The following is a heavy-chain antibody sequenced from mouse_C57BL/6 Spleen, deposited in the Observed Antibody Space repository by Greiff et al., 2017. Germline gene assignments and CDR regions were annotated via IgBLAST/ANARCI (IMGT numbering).Heavy chain of an antibody. CDR2: INPSTGGT. CDR1: GYSFTGYY. Sequence: VQLQQSGPELVKPGASVKISCKASGYSFTGYYMNWVKQSPEKSLEWIGEINPSTGGTTYNQKFKAKATLTVDKSSSPAYMQLKSLTSEDSAVYYCATRVITTVVEKAWFAYWGQGTLVTVSA. V-gene: IGHV1-42*01. J-gene: IGHJ3*01. D-gene: IGHD1-1*01. CDR3: ATRVITTVVEKAWFAY.